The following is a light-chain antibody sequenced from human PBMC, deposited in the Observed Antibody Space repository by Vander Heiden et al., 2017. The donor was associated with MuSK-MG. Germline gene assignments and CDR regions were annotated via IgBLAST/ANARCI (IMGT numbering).Light chain of an antibody. Sequence: QSALTQTRSVSGSPGQSATTSSSGTTRDVAHYDFVSWYHKHPGKAPKRMIYEATKRPSGVPDRFSGYKSGHTATLTISGLQAVDEDDYYCGSDSRSFSVFGTGTKVAVL. CDR3: GSDSRSFSV. J-gene: IGLJ1*01. CDR2: EAT. CDR1: TRDVAHYDF. V-gene: IGLV2-11*01.